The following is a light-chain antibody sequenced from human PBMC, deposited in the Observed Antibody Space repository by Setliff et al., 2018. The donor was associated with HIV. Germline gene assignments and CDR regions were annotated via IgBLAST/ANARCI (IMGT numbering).Light chain of an antibody. V-gene: IGLV2-14*01. J-gene: IGLJ2*01. Sequence: QSALTQPASVSGSPGQSITISCTGSSSDVGGYDYVSWYQQYPGKAPKLLIFDVSHRRSGISNRFSGSKSDNTASLTISGLQPEDEADYYCNSYTSRSTFIFGGGTKVTVL. CDR2: DVS. CDR3: NSYTSRSTFI. CDR1: SSDVGGYDY.